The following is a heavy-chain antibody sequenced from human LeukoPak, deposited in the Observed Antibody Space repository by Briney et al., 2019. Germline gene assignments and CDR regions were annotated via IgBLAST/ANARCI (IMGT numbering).Heavy chain of an antibody. J-gene: IGHJ4*02. CDR1: GFTFRNYW. V-gene: IGHV3-7*01. CDR2: TKPDGTAE. CDR3: ARDGGLHTNFDY. Sequence: GGSLRLSCAASGFTFRNYWMGWVRQAPGKGLEWVANTKPDGTAEYYANSVRGRFTTSRDNANNFLYLQMNSLRGEDTAVYYCARDGGLHTNFDYWGQGTLVTVSS. D-gene: IGHD2-15*01.